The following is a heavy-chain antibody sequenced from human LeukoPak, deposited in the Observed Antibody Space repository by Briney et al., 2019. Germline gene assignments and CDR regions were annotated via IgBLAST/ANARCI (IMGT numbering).Heavy chain of an antibody. CDR1: GGSITSTSYY. CDR3: ASDTYGYVTPGYFDY. V-gene: IGHV4-39*01. Sequence: SETLSLTCAVSGGSITSTSYYWGWIRQPPGKGLEWIGSIYYSGSTYYNPSLKSRVTISVDTSKNQFSLKLSSVTAADMAVYYCASDTYGYVTPGYFDYWGQGVLVTVSS. J-gene: IGHJ4*02. CDR2: IYYSGST. D-gene: IGHD5-18*01.